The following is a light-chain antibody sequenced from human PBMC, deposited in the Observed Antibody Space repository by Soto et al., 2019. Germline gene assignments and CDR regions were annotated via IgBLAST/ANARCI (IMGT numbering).Light chain of an antibody. CDR3: SSYTSSSTTYV. CDR2: EVT. CDR1: SSDVGAYNY. J-gene: IGLJ1*01. Sequence: QSALTQPASVSGSPGQSITISCTGTSSDVGAYNYVSWYLQSPGKAPKLMIYEVTNRPSGVSNRFSGSKAGNTASLTISGLQAEDEADYYCSSYTSSSTTYVFGTGTKLTVL. V-gene: IGLV2-14*01.